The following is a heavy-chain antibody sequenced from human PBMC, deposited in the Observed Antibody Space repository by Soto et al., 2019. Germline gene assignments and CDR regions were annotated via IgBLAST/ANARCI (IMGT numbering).Heavy chain of an antibody. Sequence: GGSLRLSCAASGFTFDDYAMHWVRQAPGKGLEWASGISWNSGSIGYADSVKGRFTISRDNAKNSLYLQMNSLRAEDTALYYCAKEQYYYDSSGYEGGAFDIWGQGTMVTVSS. CDR3: AKEQYYYDSSGYEGGAFDI. CDR2: ISWNSGSI. J-gene: IGHJ3*02. D-gene: IGHD3-22*01. V-gene: IGHV3-9*01. CDR1: GFTFDDYA.